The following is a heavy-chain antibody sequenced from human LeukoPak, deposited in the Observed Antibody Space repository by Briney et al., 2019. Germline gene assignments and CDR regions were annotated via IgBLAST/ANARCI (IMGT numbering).Heavy chain of an antibody. CDR2: VTGGGDIT. CDR3: ATLTFEWGFDP. Sequence: GGSLRLSCAASGFSFNAYALSWVRQAPGKGLEWLSTVTGGGDITYYADSVKGRFTISRDNSKKMLYLQMNSLRAEDTAVCYCATLTFEWGFDPWGQGTLVIVSS. CDR1: GFSFNAYA. D-gene: IGHD3-9*01. J-gene: IGHJ5*02. V-gene: IGHV3-23*01.